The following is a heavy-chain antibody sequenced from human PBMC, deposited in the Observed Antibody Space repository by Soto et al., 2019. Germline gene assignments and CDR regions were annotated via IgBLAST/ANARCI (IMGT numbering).Heavy chain of an antibody. Sequence: GGSLRLSCGASGFTFRTYGMTWVRQAPGKGLEWVSGISGSGGERYYGDSGEGRFSISRDNSENTLFLQMHSLRAEDTAIYYCAKDTLNDSGSFDYWGQGTLVTVSS. J-gene: IGHJ4*02. D-gene: IGHD6-19*01. CDR2: ISGSGGER. CDR1: GFTFRTYG. CDR3: AKDTLNDSGSFDY. V-gene: IGHV3-23*01.